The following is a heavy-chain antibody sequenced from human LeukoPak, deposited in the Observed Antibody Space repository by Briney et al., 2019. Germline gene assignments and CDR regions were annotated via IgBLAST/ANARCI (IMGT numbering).Heavy chain of an antibody. D-gene: IGHD6-25*01. Sequence: GGSLRLSCAASGFTVSSNYMSWVRQAPGKGLEWVSVIYSGGSTYYADSVKGRFTISTDNSKNTLYLQMNSMTAEDTAVYHCASSSSGCHYYGMDVWGKGTTVTVSS. CDR3: ASSSSGCHYYGMDV. CDR2: IYSGGST. J-gene: IGHJ6*04. V-gene: IGHV3-53*01. CDR1: GFTVSSNY.